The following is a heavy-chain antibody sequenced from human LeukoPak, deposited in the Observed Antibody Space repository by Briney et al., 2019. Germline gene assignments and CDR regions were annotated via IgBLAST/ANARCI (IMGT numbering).Heavy chain of an antibody. Sequence: SETLSLTCAVYGGSFSGYYWSWIRQPPGKGLERIGEINHSGSTNYNPSLKSRVTISVDTSKNQFSLKLSSVTAADTAVYYCARGRLYYDFWSGYLYYFDYWGQGTLVTVSS. D-gene: IGHD3-3*01. CDR2: INHSGST. V-gene: IGHV4-34*01. J-gene: IGHJ4*02. CDR1: GGSFSGYY. CDR3: ARGRLYYDFWSGYLYYFDY.